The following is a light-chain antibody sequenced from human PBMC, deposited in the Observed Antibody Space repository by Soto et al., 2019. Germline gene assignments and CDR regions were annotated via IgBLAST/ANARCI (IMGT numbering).Light chain of an antibody. CDR3: QQYNSYSIT. CDR2: KAS. J-gene: IGKJ3*01. CDR1: QSISSW. Sequence: DIQMTQSPSTLSASVGDRVTITCRASQSISSWLAWYQQKPGKAPKLLFYKASSLESGVPSRFSGSGSGTEFTLTISSLQPDDFATYYCQQYNSYSITFGPGTKVDIK. V-gene: IGKV1-5*03.